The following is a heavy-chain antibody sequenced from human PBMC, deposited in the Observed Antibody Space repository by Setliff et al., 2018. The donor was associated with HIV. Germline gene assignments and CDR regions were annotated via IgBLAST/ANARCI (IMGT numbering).Heavy chain of an antibody. Sequence: ASETLSLTCSVSGVSISSYYWSWIRHSPGKGLEWIGIIFPGGATNYNPSLTSRVTISVDTSKNHLFLKLTSVTTADTAVYFCAKSSPSIGYTTDCWGQGAPVTVSS. D-gene: IGHD5-12*01. CDR1: GVSISSYY. V-gene: IGHV4-59*01. CDR3: AKSSPSIGYTTDC. J-gene: IGHJ4*02. CDR2: IFPGGAT.